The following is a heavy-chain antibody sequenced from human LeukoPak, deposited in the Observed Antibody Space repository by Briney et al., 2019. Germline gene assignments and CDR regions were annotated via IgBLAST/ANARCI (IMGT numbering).Heavy chain of an antibody. D-gene: IGHD6-19*01. Sequence: GGSLRLSCAASGFTFSDYYMSWIRQAPGKGLEWVSYISFSGSTIYYADSVKGRFTISRDNAKNSLYLQMNSLRAEDTAVYYCARDIGPPIAVARVGAFDIWGQGTMVTVSS. CDR1: GFTFSDYY. CDR3: ARDIGPPIAVARVGAFDI. CDR2: ISFSGSTI. J-gene: IGHJ3*02. V-gene: IGHV3-11*04.